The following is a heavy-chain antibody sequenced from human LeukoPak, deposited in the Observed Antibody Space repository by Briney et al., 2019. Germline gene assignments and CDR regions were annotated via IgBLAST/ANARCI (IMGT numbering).Heavy chain of an antibody. Sequence: SETLSLTCTVSGGSISSYYWSWIRQPAGKGLEWIGRIYTSGSTNYNPSLKSRVTISLDKSKNQFSLKLSSVTAADTAVYYCARVRKAPVYYMAVGAKGPTATFP. J-gene: IGHJ6*03. CDR2: IYTSGST. CDR1: GGSISSYY. V-gene: IGHV4-4*07. CDR3: ARVRKAPVYYMAV.